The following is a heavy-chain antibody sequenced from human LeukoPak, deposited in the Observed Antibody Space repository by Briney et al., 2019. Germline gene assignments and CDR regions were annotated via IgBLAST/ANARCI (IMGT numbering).Heavy chain of an antibody. Sequence: ASVKVSCKASGGTFSSYAISWVRQAPGQGLEWMGGIIPIFGTANYGQKFQGRVTITADKSTSTAYMELGSLRSEDTAVYYCARDDTSGFDYWGQGTLVTVSS. CDR2: IIPIFGTA. J-gene: IGHJ4*02. CDR3: ARDDTSGFDY. CDR1: GGTFSSYA. V-gene: IGHV1-69*06. D-gene: IGHD6-19*01.